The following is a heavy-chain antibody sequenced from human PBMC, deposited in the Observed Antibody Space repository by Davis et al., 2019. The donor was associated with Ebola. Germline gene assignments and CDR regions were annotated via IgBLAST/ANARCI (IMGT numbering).Heavy chain of an antibody. V-gene: IGHV3-7*01. CDR1: YFTFSNYW. D-gene: IGHD3-10*01. Sequence: PGGSLRLSCKASYFTFSNYWMSWVRQTPGKGLEWVASIKQDGSEKFYVDSVKGRFTISRDNAENSLFLQLTSLSAEDTAVYYCARTLRGPFGASLSIYFNEWGQGTLVTVSS. J-gene: IGHJ4*02. CDR2: IKQDGSEK. CDR3: ARTLRGPFGASLSIYFNE.